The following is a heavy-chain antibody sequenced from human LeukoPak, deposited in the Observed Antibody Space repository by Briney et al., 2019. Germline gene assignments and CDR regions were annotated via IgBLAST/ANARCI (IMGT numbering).Heavy chain of an antibody. CDR3: AKGGLRLYFGQFHY. J-gene: IGHJ4*02. CDR1: GFTFSSYS. CDR2: ISSSSSYI. Sequence: GGSLRLSCAASGFTFSSYSMNWVRQAPGKGLEWVSSISSSSSYIYYADSVKGRFTISRDNAKNSLYLQMNSLRVEDTALYYCAKGGLRLYFGQFHYWGQGTLVTVSS. V-gene: IGHV3-21*04. D-gene: IGHD3-10*01.